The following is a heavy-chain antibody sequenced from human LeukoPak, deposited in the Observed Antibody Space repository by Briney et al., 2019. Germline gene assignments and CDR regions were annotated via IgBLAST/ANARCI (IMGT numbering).Heavy chain of an antibody. J-gene: IGHJ5*02. CDR2: ISSSSSYT. Sequence: QAGGSLRLSCEASGFTFSSYEMNWVRQAPGKGLEWVSYISSSSSYTNYADSVKGRFTISRDNAKNSLYLQMNSLRAEDTAVYYCASCRTLNWFDPWGQGTLVTVSS. V-gene: IGHV3-48*03. CDR3: ASCRTLNWFDP. CDR1: GFTFSSYE. D-gene: IGHD2-2*01.